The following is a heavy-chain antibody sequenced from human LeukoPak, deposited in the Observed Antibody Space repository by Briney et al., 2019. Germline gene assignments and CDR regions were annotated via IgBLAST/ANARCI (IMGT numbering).Heavy chain of an antibody. CDR2: LNWNGAST. V-gene: IGHV3-20*04. CDR3: ARDATTAVGWVYMDV. Sequence: GGSLRLSCAASGFTFDDYGLSWVRQVPGKGLEWVSGLNWNGASTGYADSVKGRFTISRDNAKNSVYLQMNSLTAEDTGLYYCARDATTAVGWVYMDVWGKGTTVTISS. CDR1: GFTFDDYG. J-gene: IGHJ6*03. D-gene: IGHD6-13*01.